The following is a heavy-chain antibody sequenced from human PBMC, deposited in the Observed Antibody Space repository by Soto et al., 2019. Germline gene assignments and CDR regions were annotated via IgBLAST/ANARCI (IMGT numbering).Heavy chain of an antibody. Sequence: GASVKVSCKASGGTFSSYAISWVRQAPGQGLEWMGGSIPIFGTANYAQKFQGRVTITADESTSTAYMELSSLRSEDTAVYYCARRRYYDSSGYYEIWVDAFDIWGQGTMVTVS. J-gene: IGHJ3*02. CDR2: SIPIFGTA. CDR3: ARRRYYDSSGYYEIWVDAFDI. D-gene: IGHD3-22*01. V-gene: IGHV1-69*13. CDR1: GGTFSSYA.